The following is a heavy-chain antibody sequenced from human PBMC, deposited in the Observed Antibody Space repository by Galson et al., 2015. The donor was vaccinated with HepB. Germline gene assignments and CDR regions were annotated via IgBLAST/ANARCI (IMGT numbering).Heavy chain of an antibody. D-gene: IGHD6-13*01. Sequence: SVKVSCKASGYTFTGYYMHWVRQAPGQGLEWMGRINPNSGGTNYAQKFQGRVTMTRDTSISTAYMELSRLRSDDTAVYYCARTHSSSWYWFDPWGQGTLVTVSS. CDR3: ARTHSSSWYWFDP. CDR1: GYTFTGYY. V-gene: IGHV1-2*06. CDR2: INPNSGGT. J-gene: IGHJ5*02.